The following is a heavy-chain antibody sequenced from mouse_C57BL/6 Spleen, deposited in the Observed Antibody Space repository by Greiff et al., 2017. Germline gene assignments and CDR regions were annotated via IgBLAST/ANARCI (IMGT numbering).Heavy chain of an antibody. CDR1: GYTFTDYN. CDR2: INPNSGGT. Sequence: VQLQQSGPELVKPGASVKIPCKASGYTFTDYNMDWVKQSHGKSLEWIGDINPNSGGTIYNQKFKGKATLTVDKSSSTAYMELRSLTSEDTAVYYCARGDYYGSSWGYFDVWGTGTTVTVSS. D-gene: IGHD1-1*01. J-gene: IGHJ1*03. V-gene: IGHV1-18*01. CDR3: ARGDYYGSSWGYFDV.